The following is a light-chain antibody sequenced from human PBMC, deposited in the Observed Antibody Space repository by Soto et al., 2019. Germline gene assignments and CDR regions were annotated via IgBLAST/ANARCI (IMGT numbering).Light chain of an antibody. CDR1: QSISSW. CDR3: QHYNSYSEA. CDR2: DAS. J-gene: IGKJ1*01. Sequence: DIQVTQFPSTLSASVGDRVTITCRASQSISSWLAWYQQKPGKAPKLLIYDASSLESGVPSRFSGSRSGTEFTPTISSLQPDDFATYYCQHYNSYSEAFGQGTKVDIK. V-gene: IGKV1-5*01.